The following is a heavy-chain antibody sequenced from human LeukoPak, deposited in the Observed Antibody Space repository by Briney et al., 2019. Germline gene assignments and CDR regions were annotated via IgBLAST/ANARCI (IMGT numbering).Heavy chain of an antibody. J-gene: IGHJ4*02. Sequence: GGSLRLSCAASGFAFNKYSMHWVRQTPGKGLVWVSRINGDGSTTSYADSVKGGFTISRDNAKNTLYLQMSSLRAEDTAVYYCATGNYYDSRGYYTFGHWGQGTLVTVSS. CDR1: GFAFNKYS. D-gene: IGHD3-22*01. CDR3: ATGNYYDSRGYYTFGH. V-gene: IGHV3-74*01. CDR2: INGDGSTT.